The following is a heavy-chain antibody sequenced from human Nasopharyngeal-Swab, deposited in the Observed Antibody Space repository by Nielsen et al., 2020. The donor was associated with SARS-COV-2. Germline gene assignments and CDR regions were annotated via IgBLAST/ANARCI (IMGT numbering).Heavy chain of an antibody. Sequence: LSLTCAASGFTFSDYYMSWIRQAPGKGLEWVSYISSSGSTIYYADSVKGRFTISRDNAKNSLYLQMNSLRAEDTAVYYCARGSGSYSHWYFDLWGRGTLVTVSS. CDR1: GFTFSDYY. CDR2: ISSSGSTI. V-gene: IGHV3-11*01. D-gene: IGHD1-26*01. CDR3: ARGSGSYSHWYFDL. J-gene: IGHJ2*01.